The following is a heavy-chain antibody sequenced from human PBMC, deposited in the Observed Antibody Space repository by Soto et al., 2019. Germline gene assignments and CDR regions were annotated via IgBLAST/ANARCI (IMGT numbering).Heavy chain of an antibody. CDR3: ARSIFGVGYYYFDY. CDR1: GYAFTSYG. V-gene: IGHV1-18*01. CDR2: ISAYNGNT. J-gene: IGHJ4*02. D-gene: IGHD3-3*01. Sequence: ALVKVSCKASGYAFTSYGISWLRQAHGQGLEWMGWISAYNGNTNYAQKLQGRVTMTTDTSTSTAYMELRSLRSDDTAVYYCARSIFGVGYYYFDYWGQGTLVTVSS.